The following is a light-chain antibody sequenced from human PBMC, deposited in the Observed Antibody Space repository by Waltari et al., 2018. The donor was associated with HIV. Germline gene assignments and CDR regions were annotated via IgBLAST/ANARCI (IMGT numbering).Light chain of an antibody. V-gene: IGLV1-40*01. CDR2: GGI. Sequence: QSALTQPPSVSGAPGQRVTISCTGNRSNIGAGFFVHWYQHLPGTAPKLLVLGGINRPSAVPDRVSGSKSGTSASLVITGLQAEDEADYSGQSYDSSLRASVFGGGTKLTVL. CDR1: RSNIGAGFF. J-gene: IGLJ2*01. CDR3: QSYDSSLRASV.